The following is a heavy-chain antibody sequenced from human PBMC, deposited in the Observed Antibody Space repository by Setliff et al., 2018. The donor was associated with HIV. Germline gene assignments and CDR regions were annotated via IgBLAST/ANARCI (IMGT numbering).Heavy chain of an antibody. CDR1: GGSVSNYY. D-gene: IGHD2-15*01. J-gene: IGHJ3*01. CDR3: ARVFPPIRGAPFGTPPGAFDV. Sequence: SETLSLTCTVSGGSVSNYYWSWIRQPAGKGLEWLGRIYPTGSTIHNPSLRSRVTMSVDTSKNQFSLNWSSVTAADTAMYYCARVFPPIRGAPFGTPPGAFDVWGQGTMVTVSS. CDR2: IYPTGST. V-gene: IGHV4-4*07.